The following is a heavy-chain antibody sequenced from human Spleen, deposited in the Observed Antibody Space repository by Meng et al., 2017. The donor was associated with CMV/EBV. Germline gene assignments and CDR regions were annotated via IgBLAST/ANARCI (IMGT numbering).Heavy chain of an antibody. V-gene: IGHV1-2*06. CDR2: INPNSGGT. D-gene: IGHD3-22*01. J-gene: IGHJ4*02. CDR3: ARGDSNLDY. Sequence: KVSCKTSGHSFTDHYIHGVRQAPGRGLEWMGRINPNSGGTDYAQKFQGRVSVTRDTSITTAYMELSRLQSDDTAVFYCARGDSNLDYWGQGTLVTVSS. CDR1: GHSFTDHY.